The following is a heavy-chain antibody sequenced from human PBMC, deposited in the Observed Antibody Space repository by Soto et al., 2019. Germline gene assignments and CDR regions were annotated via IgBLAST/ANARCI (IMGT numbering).Heavy chain of an antibody. J-gene: IGHJ4*02. CDR3: ARSFGVAAAGPFDY. D-gene: IGHD6-13*01. Sequence: ASVKVSCKASGYTFTSYAMHWVRQAPGQRLEWMGWINAGNGNTKYSQKFQGRVTITRDTSASTAYMELSSLRSEDTAVYYCARSFGVAAAGPFDYWGQGTLVTVSS. CDR1: GYTFTSYA. V-gene: IGHV1-3*01. CDR2: INAGNGNT.